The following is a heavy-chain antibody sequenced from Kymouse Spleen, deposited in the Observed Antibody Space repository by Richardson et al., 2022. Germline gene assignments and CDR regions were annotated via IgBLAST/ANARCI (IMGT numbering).Heavy chain of an antibody. V-gene: IGHV3-30*18. CDR1: GFTFSSYG. Sequence: QVQLVESGGGVVQPGRSLRLSCAASGFTFSSYGMHWVRQAPGKGLEWVAVISYDGSNKYYADSVKGRFTISRDNSKNTLYLQMNSLRAEDTAVYYCAKDLATYSWDYWGQGTLVTVSS. CDR2: ISYDGSNK. D-gene: IGHD2-21*02. CDR3: AKDLATYSWDY. J-gene: IGHJ4*02.